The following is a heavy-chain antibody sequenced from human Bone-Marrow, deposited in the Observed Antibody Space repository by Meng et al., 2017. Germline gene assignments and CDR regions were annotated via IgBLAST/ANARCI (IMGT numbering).Heavy chain of an antibody. CDR1: GFTFSSYW. D-gene: IGHD2-15*01. CDR2: IKQDGSEK. CDR3: ARAGYCSGGSCHATDFDY. Sequence: GGSLRLSCAASGFTFSSYWMSWVRQAPGKGLEWVANIKQDGSEKYYVDSVKGRFTISRDNAKNSLYLQMNSLRAEDTAVYYCARAGYCSGGSCHATDFDYWGQGTRVTGAS. J-gene: IGHJ4*02. V-gene: IGHV3-7*01.